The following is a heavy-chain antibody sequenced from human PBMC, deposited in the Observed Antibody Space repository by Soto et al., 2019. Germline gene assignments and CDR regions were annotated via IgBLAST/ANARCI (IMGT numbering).Heavy chain of an antibody. Sequence: SVKVSCKASGGTFSSYAISWVRQAPGQGLEWMGGIIPIFGTANYAQKFQGRVTITADESTSTAYMELSSLRSEDTAVYYCAREGQQLAYYYGMDVWGQGTTVTVSS. J-gene: IGHJ6*02. D-gene: IGHD6-13*01. V-gene: IGHV1-69*13. CDR2: IIPIFGTA. CDR3: AREGQQLAYYYGMDV. CDR1: GGTFSSYA.